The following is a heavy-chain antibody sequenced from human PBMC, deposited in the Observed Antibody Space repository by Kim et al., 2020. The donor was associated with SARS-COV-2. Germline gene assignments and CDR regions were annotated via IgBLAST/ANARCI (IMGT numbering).Heavy chain of an antibody. J-gene: IGHJ3*02. CDR3: SRDQDCSSTSCYIFWVFAFDI. D-gene: IGHD2-2*02. CDR1: GFTFSSDW. V-gene: IGHV3-7*01. CDR2: IKQDGSEK. Sequence: GGSLRLSCAASGFTFSSDWMSWVRQAPGQGLEWVANIKQDGSEKYYVDSVKGRFTISRDNAKNSLYLQMNSLRAEDTAVYYCSRDQDCSSTSCYIFWVFAFDIWGQGTMVTVSS.